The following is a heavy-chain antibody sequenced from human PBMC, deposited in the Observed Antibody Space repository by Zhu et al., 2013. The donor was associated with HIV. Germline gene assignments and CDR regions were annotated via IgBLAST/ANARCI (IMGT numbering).Heavy chain of an antibody. J-gene: IGHJ6*03. D-gene: IGHD4-17*01. CDR1: GGSISSYY. Sequence: QVQLQESGPGLVKPSETLSLTCTVSGGSISSYYWSWIRQPPGKGLEWIGYIYYSGSTNYNPSLKSRVTISVDTSKNQFSLKLSSVTAADTAVYYCARDHGDYISYMDVWGKGTTVTVSS. V-gene: IGHV4-59*01. CDR2: IYYSGST. CDR3: ARDHGDYISYMDV.